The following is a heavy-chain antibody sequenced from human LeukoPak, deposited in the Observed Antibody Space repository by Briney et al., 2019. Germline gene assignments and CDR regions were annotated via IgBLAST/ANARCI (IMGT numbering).Heavy chain of an antibody. D-gene: IGHD7-27*01. CDR1: GDSISSSSYF. Sequence: PSETLSLTCTVAGDSISSSSYFWGWIRQPPGRGLEWIGSIYYTGSTTYNPSLKSRVTISADTSKNQFSLKLSSVTAADTAVYYCASRKLGNDYWGQGTLVTVTS. CDR3: ASRKLGNDY. V-gene: IGHV4-39*07. J-gene: IGHJ4*02. CDR2: IYYTGST.